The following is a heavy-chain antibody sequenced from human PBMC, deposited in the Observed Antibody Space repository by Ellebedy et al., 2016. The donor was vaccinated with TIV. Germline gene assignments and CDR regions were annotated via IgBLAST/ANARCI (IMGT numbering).Heavy chain of an antibody. CDR3: ARDMVVDGYNYGAFDM. CDR1: GFTFTSYF. V-gene: IGHV1-46*01. J-gene: IGHJ3*02. D-gene: IGHD5-24*01. Sequence: GESLKISCAASGFTFTSYFMHWVRQAPGQGLEWMGIMNPSGGSTTYAQKFQGRVTMTRDRSTSTVYMEMTSLKSDDTAVYYCARDMVVDGYNYGAFDMWGQGTLVTVSS. CDR2: MNPSGGST.